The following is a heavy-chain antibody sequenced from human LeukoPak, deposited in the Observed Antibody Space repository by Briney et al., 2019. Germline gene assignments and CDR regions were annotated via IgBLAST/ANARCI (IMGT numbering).Heavy chain of an antibody. CDR1: GGSISSSSYY. CDR2: TRNKANSYTT. Sequence: LSLTCTVSGGSISSSSYYWGWVRQAPGKGLEWVGRTRNKANSYTTEYAASVKGRFTISRDDSKNSVYLQMNSLKTEDTAVYYCATDGGRSWPFDYWGQGTLVTVSS. CDR3: ATDGGRSWPFDY. J-gene: IGHJ4*02. V-gene: IGHV3-72*01. D-gene: IGHD2-15*01.